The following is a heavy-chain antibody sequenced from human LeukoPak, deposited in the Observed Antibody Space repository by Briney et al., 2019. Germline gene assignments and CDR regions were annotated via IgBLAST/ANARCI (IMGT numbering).Heavy chain of an antibody. V-gene: IGHV4-4*02. CDR3: ARGYKPASGKDGAFDI. CDR1: GGSISSSNW. J-gene: IGHJ3*02. CDR2: IYSSGST. Sequence: SETLSLTCAVSGGSISSSNWWSWVRQPPGKGLEWIGRIYSSGSTDYNPSLKSRVSMSVDTSKNQFSLKLSSVTAADTALYYCARGYKPASGKDGAFDIWGQGTMVTVSS. D-gene: IGHD6-13*01.